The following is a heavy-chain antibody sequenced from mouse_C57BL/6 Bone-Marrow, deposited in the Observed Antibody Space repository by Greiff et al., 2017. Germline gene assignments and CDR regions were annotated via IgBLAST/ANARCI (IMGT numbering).Heavy chain of an antibody. Sequence: VKLVESGAELVKPGASVKLSCKASGYTFTSYWMHWVKQRPGRGLEWIGRIDPNSGGTKYNEKFKSKATLTVDKPSSTAYMQLGGLTSEDSAVYYCARERLRSFAYWGQGTLVTVSA. J-gene: IGHJ3*01. CDR3: ARERLRSFAY. CDR2: IDPNSGGT. D-gene: IGHD3-2*02. CDR1: GYTFTSYW. V-gene: IGHV1-72*01.